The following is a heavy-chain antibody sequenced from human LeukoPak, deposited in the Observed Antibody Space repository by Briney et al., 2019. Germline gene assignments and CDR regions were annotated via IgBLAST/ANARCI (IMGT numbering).Heavy chain of an antibody. V-gene: IGHV1-69*05. CDR3: ATPRYSSYHYFDY. Sequence: SVKVSCKASGGTFSSYAIRWVRQAPGQGLEWMGGIIPIFGTANYAQKFQGRVTITTDESTSTAYMELSSLRSEDTAVYYCATPRYSSYHYFDYWGQGTLVTVSS. CDR1: GGTFSSYA. CDR2: IIPIFGTA. D-gene: IGHD5-18*01. J-gene: IGHJ4*02.